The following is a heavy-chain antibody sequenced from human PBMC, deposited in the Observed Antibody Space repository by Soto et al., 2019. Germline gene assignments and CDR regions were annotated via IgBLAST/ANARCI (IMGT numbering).Heavy chain of an antibody. CDR1: GSTFRDSG. CDR3: AKEGFNTTMAAGYVDY. Sequence: GGSMRLSCAASGSTFRDSGMHWVRQAPGKGLEWVADISSDGSIKFYGDSMKGRFTISRDNSKNTVYLQMNSLRREDTALYYCAKEGFNTTMAAGYVDYWGQGTLVTVS. CDR2: ISSDGSIK. V-gene: IGHV3-30*18. D-gene: IGHD5-18*01. J-gene: IGHJ4*02.